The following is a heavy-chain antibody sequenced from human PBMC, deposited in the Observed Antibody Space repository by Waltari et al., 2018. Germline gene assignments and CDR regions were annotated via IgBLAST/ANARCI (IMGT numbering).Heavy chain of an antibody. CDR2: VTWDGQDT. D-gene: IGHD2-15*01. CDR1: GCVFTDYA. V-gene: IGHV3-43D*04. CDR3: AKGRAVAMGFFDT. J-gene: IGHJ4*02. Sequence: VESGGGAVQPGESMRLPCGGSGCVFTDYAIHWFRLLPEKGLEWISLVTWDGQDTYYADSVQGRFIVSRDNRMNSVYLQMNSLKREDSGLYFCAKGRAVAMGFFDTWGQRTLVTVSS.